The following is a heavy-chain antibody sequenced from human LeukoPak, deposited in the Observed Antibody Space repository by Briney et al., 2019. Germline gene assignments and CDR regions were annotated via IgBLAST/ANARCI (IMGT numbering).Heavy chain of an antibody. CDR3: AREVDGGFDP. Sequence: GGSLRLSCAGSVFTFSYYTLHWVRQAPGKGLESVSAIRIKGDNTYYVNSVKGRFTISRYDSKNRLYLKMVSLIVDDMALYYCAREVDGGFDPWGQGTLVTVSS. V-gene: IGHV3-64*01. J-gene: IGHJ5*02. CDR2: IRIKGDNT. CDR1: VFTFSYYT. D-gene: IGHD3-16*01.